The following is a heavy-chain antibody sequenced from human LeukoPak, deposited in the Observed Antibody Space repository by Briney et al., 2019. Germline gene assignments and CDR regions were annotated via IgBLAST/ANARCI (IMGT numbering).Heavy chain of an antibody. CDR1: GFTFSNYA. CDR2: IRSNVYGGTT. CDR3: TRDPYYFDSSGYYHHAFDI. V-gene: IGHV3-49*04. J-gene: IGHJ3*02. Sequence: GGSLRLSCAASGFTFSNYAMNWVRQAPGKGLECIGFIRSNVYGGTTEYAASVKGRFTISRDDSKSIAYLQMNSLKTEDTAVYYCTRDPYYFDSSGYYHHAFDIWGQGTMVAVSS. D-gene: IGHD3-22*01.